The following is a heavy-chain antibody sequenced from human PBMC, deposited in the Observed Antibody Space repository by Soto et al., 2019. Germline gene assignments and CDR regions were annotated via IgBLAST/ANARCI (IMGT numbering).Heavy chain of an antibody. D-gene: IGHD3-16*01. CDR1: GYIFVNYG. CDR2: ISPYTGNT. V-gene: IGHV1-18*01. CDR3: VMVDNYVTPTPQDA. Sequence: QVQLVQSGDEVKKPGASVKVSCKASGYIFVNYGIAWVRQAPGQGLEWMGWISPYTGNTHSATKIQGRLTMTTDTSTVTAYMVLGSLTSDDTAVYYFVMVDNYVTPTPQDAWGQGTTVTVSS. J-gene: IGHJ6*02.